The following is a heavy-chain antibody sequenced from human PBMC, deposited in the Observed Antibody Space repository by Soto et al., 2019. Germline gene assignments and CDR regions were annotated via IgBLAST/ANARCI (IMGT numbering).Heavy chain of an antibody. D-gene: IGHD1-26*01. CDR1: GGSISGNSYY. Sequence: SETLSLTCTVSGGSISGNSYYWGWIRQPPGKGLEWFGSMHYSGISYYNTSLKSRVTISIDTSKNQISLKLTSVTAADTAVYFCARLKHSGSYHFDYWGQGTLVTVSS. CDR2: MHYSGIS. J-gene: IGHJ4*02. CDR3: ARLKHSGSYHFDY. V-gene: IGHV4-39*01.